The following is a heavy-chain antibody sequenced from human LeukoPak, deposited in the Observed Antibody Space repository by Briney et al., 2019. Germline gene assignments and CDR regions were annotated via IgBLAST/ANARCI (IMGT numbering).Heavy chain of an antibody. J-gene: IGHJ6*02. CDR1: GYTFTSYG. V-gene: IGHV1-18*01. CDR3: ARFSSIFGVVSYYYYGMDV. D-gene: IGHD3-3*01. Sequence: ASVKVSCKASGYTFTSYGISWVRQAPGQGLEWMGWISAYNGNTSYAQKLQGRVTMTTDTSTSTAYMELRSLRSDDTAVYYCARFSSIFGVVSYYYYGMDVWGQGTTVTVSS. CDR2: ISAYNGNT.